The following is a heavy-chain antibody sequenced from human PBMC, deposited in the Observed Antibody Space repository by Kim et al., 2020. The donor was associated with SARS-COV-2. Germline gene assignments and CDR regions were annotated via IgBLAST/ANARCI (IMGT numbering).Heavy chain of an antibody. J-gene: IGHJ5*02. D-gene: IGHD3-10*01. V-gene: IGHV3-23*01. CDR2: T. Sequence: TNYSDSVKSRLTTTRDISKNTLYLQMNSLRAEDTAIYYCAKDIFGSAFDRWGQGTLVTVSS. CDR3: AKDIFGSAFDR.